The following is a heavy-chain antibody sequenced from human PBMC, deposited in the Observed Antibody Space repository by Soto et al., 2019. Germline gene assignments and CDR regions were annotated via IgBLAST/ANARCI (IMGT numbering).Heavy chain of an antibody. D-gene: IGHD3-10*01. CDR2: INPNSGGT. V-gene: IGHV1-2*04. J-gene: IGHJ6*02. CDR3: ARDHYYYGSGRFNYCYYYGMDV. CDR1: GYTFTGYY. Sequence: GASVKVSCKASGYTFTGYYMHWVRQAPGQGLEWMGWINPNSGGTNYAQKFQGWVTMTRDTSISTAYMELSRLRSDDTAVYYCARDHYYYGSGRFNYCYYYGMDVWGQGTTVTVSS.